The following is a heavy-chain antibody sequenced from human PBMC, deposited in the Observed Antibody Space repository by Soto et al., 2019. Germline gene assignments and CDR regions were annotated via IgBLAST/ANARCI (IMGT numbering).Heavy chain of an antibody. D-gene: IGHD3-3*01. Sequence: PGKGLELVGRIKSKTDGGTTDYAAPVKGRFTISRDDSKNTLYLQMNSLKTEDTAVYYCTTSIFGVDLDYWGQGTLVTVSS. V-gene: IGHV3-15*01. J-gene: IGHJ4*02. CDR3: TTSIFGVDLDY. CDR2: IKSKTDGGTT.